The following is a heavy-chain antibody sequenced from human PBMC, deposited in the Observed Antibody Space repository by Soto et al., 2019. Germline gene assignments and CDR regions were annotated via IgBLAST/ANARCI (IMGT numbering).Heavy chain of an antibody. V-gene: IGHV4-31*03. CDR2: IYYSGST. D-gene: IGHD4-17*01. CDR1: GGSISSGGYY. Sequence: QVQLQESGPGLVKPSQTLSLTCTVSGGSISSGGYYWSWIRQHPGKGLEWIGYIYYSGSTYYNPSLKSRLTISVDTSKDQFSLKLSSVPAADTAVYYCARGLRDGDYVWFDPWGQGTLVTVSS. CDR3: ARGLRDGDYVWFDP. J-gene: IGHJ5*02.